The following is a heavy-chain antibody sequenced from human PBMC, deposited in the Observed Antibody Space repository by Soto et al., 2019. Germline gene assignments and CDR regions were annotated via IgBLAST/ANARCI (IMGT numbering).Heavy chain of an antibody. J-gene: IGHJ4*02. CDR2: ISAYNGNT. CDR3: ARGVPRYCSSTSCSAAFDY. CDR1: GYTFTSYG. V-gene: IGHV1-18*04. D-gene: IGHD2-2*01. Sequence: QVQLVQSGAEVKKPGASVKVSCKASGYTFTSYGISWVRQAPGQGLEWMGWISAYNGNTNYAQKRQGRVTMTTDTSTSTADMELRSLRSDDTAVYYCARGVPRYCSSTSCSAAFDYWGQGTLVTVSS.